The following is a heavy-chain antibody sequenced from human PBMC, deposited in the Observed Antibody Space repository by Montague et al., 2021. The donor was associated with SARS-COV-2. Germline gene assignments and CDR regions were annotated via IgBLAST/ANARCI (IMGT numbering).Heavy chain of an antibody. J-gene: IGHJ4*02. V-gene: IGHV4-38-2*01. Sequence: SETLSLTCSVSGVSISSGFYWAWIRQSPGKGPEWIGTVYHSGYTHYNPSLKGRVTVSIDTSKNQFSLTVTSVTAADTAVYFCARRGYTGSVYFDYWGQGTLVTVSS. CDR2: VYHSGYT. CDR1: GVSISSGFY. CDR3: ARRGYTGSVYFDY. D-gene: IGHD5-12*01.